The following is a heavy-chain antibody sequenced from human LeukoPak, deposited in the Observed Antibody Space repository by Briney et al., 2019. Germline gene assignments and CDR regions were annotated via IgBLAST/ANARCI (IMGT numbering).Heavy chain of an antibody. CDR2: IIPILGIA. CDR1: GGTFSSYA. Sequence: ASVKVSCKASGGTFSSYAISWARQAPGQGLEWMGRIIPILGIANYAQKFQGRVTITADKSTSTAYMELSSLRSEDTAVYYCARDEDGYSGYEMDYWGQGTLVTVSS. CDR3: ARDEDGYSGYEMDY. V-gene: IGHV1-69*04. D-gene: IGHD5-12*01. J-gene: IGHJ4*02.